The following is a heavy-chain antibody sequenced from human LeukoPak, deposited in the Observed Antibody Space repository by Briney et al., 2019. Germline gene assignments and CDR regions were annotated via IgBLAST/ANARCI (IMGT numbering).Heavy chain of an antibody. D-gene: IGHD3-22*01. CDR3: ARFRSGYSDLDY. Sequence: PSETLSLTCTVSGGSISSGGYYWSWIRQHPGKGLEWIGYIYYSGSTYYNPSLKSRVTISVDTSKNQFSLKLSSVTAADTAVYYCARFRSGYSDLDYWGQGTLVTVSS. V-gene: IGHV4-31*03. J-gene: IGHJ4*02. CDR2: IYYSGST. CDR1: GGSISSGGYY.